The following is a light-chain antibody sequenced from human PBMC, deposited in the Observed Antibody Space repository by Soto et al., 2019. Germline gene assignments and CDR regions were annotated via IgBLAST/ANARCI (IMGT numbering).Light chain of an antibody. CDR3: SSYAGSNNFGV. V-gene: IGLV2-8*01. CDR2: EVS. CDR1: SSDVGGYNY. Sequence: QSVLTRPPSASGSPGQSVTISCTGTSSDVGGYNYVSWYQQHPGKAPKLMIYEVSKRPSGVPDRFSGSKSGNTASLTVSGLQAEDEADYYCSSYAGSNNFGVFGGGTKVTVL. J-gene: IGLJ2*01.